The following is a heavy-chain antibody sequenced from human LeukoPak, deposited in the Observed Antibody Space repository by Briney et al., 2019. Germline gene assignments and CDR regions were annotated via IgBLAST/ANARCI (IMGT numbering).Heavy chain of an antibody. J-gene: IGHJ4*02. CDR2: IYYSGST. CDR1: GGSISSYY. CDR3: ARFGTVVAIDC. D-gene: IGHD2-15*01. V-gene: IGHV4-59*08. Sequence: PSETLSLTCTVSGGSISSYYWSWIRQPPGKGLEWIGYIYYSGSTNYNPSLKSRVTISVDTSKNQFSLKLSSVTAADTAVYYCARFGTVVAIDCWGQGTLVTVSS.